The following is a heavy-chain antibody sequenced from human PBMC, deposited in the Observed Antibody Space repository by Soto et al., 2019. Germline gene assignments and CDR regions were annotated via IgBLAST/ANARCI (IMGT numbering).Heavy chain of an antibody. CDR1: GGSFGGYY. CDR3: ARALVTADY. CDR2: INHSGST. J-gene: IGHJ4*02. Sequence: PSETLSLTCAVYGGSFGGYYWSWIRQPPGKGLEWIGEINHSGSTNYNPSLKSRVTISVDTSKNQFPLKLSSVTAADTAVYYCARALVTADYWGQGTLVTVSS. V-gene: IGHV4-34*01. D-gene: IGHD2-21*02.